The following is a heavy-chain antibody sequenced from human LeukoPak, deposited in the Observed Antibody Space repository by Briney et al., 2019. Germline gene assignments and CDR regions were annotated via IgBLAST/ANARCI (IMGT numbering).Heavy chain of an antibody. D-gene: IGHD5-24*01. V-gene: IGHV4-34*01. CDR3: ARGRVELATIYYFDY. CDR1: GGSFSGYY. J-gene: IGHJ4*02. Sequence: SETLSLTCAVSGGSFSGYYWSWIRQPPGKGLEWIGEINHSGSTNYNPSLKSRVTISVDTSKNQFSLKLSSVTAADTAVYYCARGRVELATIYYFDYWGQGTPVTVSS. CDR2: INHSGST.